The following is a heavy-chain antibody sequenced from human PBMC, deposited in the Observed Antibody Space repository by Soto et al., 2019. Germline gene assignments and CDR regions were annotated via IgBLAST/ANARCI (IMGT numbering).Heavy chain of an antibody. CDR1: GYGFTSYW. D-gene: IGHD4-17*01. CDR3: ARRAPYGEYYFYGLDV. CDR2: IDPTDSYT. J-gene: IGHJ6*02. V-gene: IGHV5-10-1*01. Sequence: PGESLKISCKGSGYGFTSYWINWVRQMPGNGLEWMGTIDPTDSYTNYSPSFQGHVTISADNSITTAYLQWSSLKASDTAMYYCARRAPYGEYYFYGLDVWGQGTTVNV.